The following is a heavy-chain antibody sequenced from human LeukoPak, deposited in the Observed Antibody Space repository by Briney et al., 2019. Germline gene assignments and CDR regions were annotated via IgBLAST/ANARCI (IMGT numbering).Heavy chain of an antibody. CDR2: ISGSGGTT. V-gene: IGHV3-23*01. J-gene: IGHJ4*02. Sequence: PGGSLRLSCAASGFTVSDNYMSWVRQAPGKGLEWVSGISGSGGTTYYADSVKGRFTISRDNSKNTLYLQMNSLRVEDTAVYYCALAAAASSFDYWGQGTLLTVSS. D-gene: IGHD2-15*01. CDR1: GFTVSDNY. CDR3: ALAAAASSFDY.